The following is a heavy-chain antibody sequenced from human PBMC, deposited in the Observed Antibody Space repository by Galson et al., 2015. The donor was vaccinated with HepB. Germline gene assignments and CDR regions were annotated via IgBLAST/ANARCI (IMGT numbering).Heavy chain of an antibody. V-gene: IGHV3-48*01. D-gene: IGHD3-22*01. CDR1: GFTFSSYS. CDR2: ISSSSSTI. Sequence: LRLSCAASGFTFSSYSMNWVRQAPGKGLEWVSYISSSSSTIYYADSVKGRFTISRDNAKNSLYPQMNSLRAEDTAVYYCARERQGGYYDSSGYSLDYWGQGTLVTVSS. J-gene: IGHJ4*02. CDR3: ARERQGGYYDSSGYSLDY.